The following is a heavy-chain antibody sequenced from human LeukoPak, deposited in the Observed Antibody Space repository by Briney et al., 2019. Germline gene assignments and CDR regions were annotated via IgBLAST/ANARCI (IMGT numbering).Heavy chain of an antibody. V-gene: IGHV3-53*01. CDR2: IYSGGST. CDR3: ARDLVVRGVTDYYGMDV. J-gene: IGHJ6*04. D-gene: IGHD3-10*01. Sequence: PGGSLRLSCAASGFTVSSNYMSWVRQAPGKGLEWVSVIYSGGSTYYADSVKGRFTISRDNSKNTLYPQMNSLRAEDTAVYYCARDLVVRGVTDYYGMDVWGKGTTVTVSS. CDR1: GFTVSSNY.